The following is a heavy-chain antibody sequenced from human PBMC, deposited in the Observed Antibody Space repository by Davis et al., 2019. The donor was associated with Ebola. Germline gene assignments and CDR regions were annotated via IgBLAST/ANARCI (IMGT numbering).Heavy chain of an antibody. V-gene: IGHV4-4*02. D-gene: IGHD3-16*01. CDR1: GGSISSSNW. Sequence: PSETLSLTCAVSGGSISSSNWWSWVRQPPGKGLEWIGEIYHSGSTNYNPSLKSRVTISADTSKNQFSLKMKSVTAADTAVYYCAKELGTYYDRGEWGQGTLVTVSS. CDR3: AKELGTYYDRGE. CDR2: IYHSGST. J-gene: IGHJ4*02.